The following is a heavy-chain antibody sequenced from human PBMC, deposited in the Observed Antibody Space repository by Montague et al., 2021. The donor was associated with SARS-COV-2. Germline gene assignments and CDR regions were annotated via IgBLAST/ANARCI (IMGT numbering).Heavy chain of an antibody. CDR1: GDSASRGSSY. CDR2: IYYTGSR. J-gene: IGHJ5*01. D-gene: IGHD5-24*01. CDR3: ARHARGEGYTSWFDS. Sequence: SETLSLTCTVSGDSASRGSSYWSWIRQPPGKGLDWIGYIYYTGSRKYNSSLKSRLTISVDTSKNQFSLKLSSVTAADTAVYYCARHARGEGYTSWFDSWGQGTLVTVSS. V-gene: IGHV4-61*01.